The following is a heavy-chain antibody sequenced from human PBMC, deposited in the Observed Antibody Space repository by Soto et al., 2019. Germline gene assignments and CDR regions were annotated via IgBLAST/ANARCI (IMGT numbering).Heavy chain of an antibody. CDR1: GYSFTSYW. CDR2: IYPGDSDT. V-gene: IGHV5-51*01. J-gene: IGHJ6*02. Sequence: GESLKISCKGSGYSFTSYWIGWVRQMPGKGLEWMGIIYPGDSDTRYSPSFQGQVTISADKSISTAYLQWSSLKASDTAMYYCARDSSSGGSYYYYYGMDVWGQGTKVTVSS. CDR3: ARDSSSGGSYYYYYGMDV. D-gene: IGHD2-15*01.